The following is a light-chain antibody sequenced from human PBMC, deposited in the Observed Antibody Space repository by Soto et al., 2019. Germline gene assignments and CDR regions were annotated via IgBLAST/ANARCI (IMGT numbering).Light chain of an antibody. Sequence: EIVLTHSPATLSVSPGERAILSCRASQSVSTSYLAWYQQKPGQAPRLLISGASSRAAGIPDRFSASGSGTDFTLTINRLEPEDFAVYYCQQYGSSSFGQGTRLE. CDR3: QQYGSSS. J-gene: IGKJ5*01. CDR2: GAS. V-gene: IGKV3-20*01. CDR1: QSVSTSY.